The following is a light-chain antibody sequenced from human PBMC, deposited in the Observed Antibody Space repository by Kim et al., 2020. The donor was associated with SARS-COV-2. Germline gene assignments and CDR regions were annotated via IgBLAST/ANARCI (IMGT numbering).Light chain of an antibody. J-gene: IGKJ1*01. CDR1: QSISSW. Sequence: SLGDRVTITCRASQSISSWLAWYQQKPGKAPKLLIYKASSLESGVPSRFSGSGSGTEFTLTISSLQPDDFATYYCQQYNSYPWTFGQGTKVDIK. CDR2: KAS. V-gene: IGKV1-5*03. CDR3: QQYNSYPWT.